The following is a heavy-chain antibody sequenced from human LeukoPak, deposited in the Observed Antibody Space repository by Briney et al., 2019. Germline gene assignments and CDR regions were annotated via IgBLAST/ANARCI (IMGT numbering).Heavy chain of an antibody. CDR3: ARESGSGWSDFDY. CDR1: GYTFTGYY. V-gene: IGHV1-2*02. J-gene: IGHJ4*02. Sequence: GASVKVSCKASGYTFTGYYMHWVRQAPGQGLEGMGWINPNSGGTNYAPKFQGRVTMTRDTSISTAYMELSRLRSDDTAVYYCARESGSGWSDFDYWGQGTLVTVSS. D-gene: IGHD6-19*01. CDR2: INPNSGGT.